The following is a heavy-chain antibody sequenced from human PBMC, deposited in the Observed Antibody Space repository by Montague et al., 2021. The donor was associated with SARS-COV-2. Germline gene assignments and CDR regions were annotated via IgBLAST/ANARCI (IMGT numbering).Heavy chain of an antibody. V-gene: IGHV4-31*01. CDR1: GGSISSGGYY. Sequence: TLSLTCTVSGGSISSGGYYWSWIRQHPGKGLEWIRHIYYSGSTYYNLSLKSPVTIAVDTSKNQFSLKLISVTAADTAVYDCARYCMVASRATFAVDYWGQGTLVTVSS. CDR2: IYYSGST. D-gene: IGHD5-12*01. CDR3: ARYCMVASRATFAVDY. J-gene: IGHJ4*02.